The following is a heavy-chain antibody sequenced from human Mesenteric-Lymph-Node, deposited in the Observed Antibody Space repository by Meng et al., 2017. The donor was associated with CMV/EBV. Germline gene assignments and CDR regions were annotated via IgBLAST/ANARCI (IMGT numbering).Heavy chain of an antibody. CDR3: ATAMGNYYYGMDV. CDR1: GFSFTTYD. D-gene: IGHD3-10*01. Sequence: VASGFSFTTYDMTWVRQSPGKGLEWVSSISDSSAHIDYAASVKGRLTISRDNAKNSLYLQMNSLRAEDTAVYYCATAMGNYYYGMDVWGQGTMVTVSS. CDR2: ISDSSAHI. J-gene: IGHJ6*02. V-gene: IGHV3-21*01.